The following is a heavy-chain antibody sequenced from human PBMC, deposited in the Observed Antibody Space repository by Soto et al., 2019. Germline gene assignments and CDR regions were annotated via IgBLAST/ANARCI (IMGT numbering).Heavy chain of an antibody. CDR2: IVPMLGTP. D-gene: IGHD3-10*01. CDR3: ARNGTYGSSRSHYSGMDV. V-gene: IGHV1-69*16. Sequence: GXSVKVACNASGGPFDKFIMNWVRRTPGRGLEWMGGIVPMLGTPTYAEKFKGRVRISATGSATTTYMEVTSLRSEDTAIYYCARNGTYGSSRSHYSGMDVWGQRTTVTVSS. CDR1: GGPFDKFI. J-gene: IGHJ6*02.